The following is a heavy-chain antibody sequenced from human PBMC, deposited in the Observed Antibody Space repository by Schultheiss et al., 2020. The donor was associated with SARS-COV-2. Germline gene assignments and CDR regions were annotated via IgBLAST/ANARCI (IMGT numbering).Heavy chain of an antibody. V-gene: IGHV1-8*02. CDR2: INPNSGGT. D-gene: IGHD6-6*01. Sequence: ASVKVSCKASGGTFSSYAISWVRQAPGQGLEWMGWINPNSGGTNYAQKFQGRVTMTRNTSISTAYMELSSLRAEDTALYYCVKDKGDSSSSFDYWGQGTLVTVSS. J-gene: IGHJ4*02. CDR1: GGTFSSYA. CDR3: VKDKGDSSSSFDY.